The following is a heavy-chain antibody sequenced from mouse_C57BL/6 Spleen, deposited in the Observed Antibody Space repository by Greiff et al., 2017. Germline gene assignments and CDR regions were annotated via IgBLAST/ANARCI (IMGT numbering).Heavy chain of an antibody. V-gene: IGHV1-82*01. J-gene: IGHJ3*01. D-gene: IGHD2-5*01. Sequence: QVQLQQSGPELVKPGASVKISCKASGYAFSSSWMNWVKQRPGKGLEWIGRIYPGDGDTNYNGKFKGKATLTADKSSSTAYMQLSSLTSEDSAVYFRATQRGDSNPFAYWGQGTLVTVSA. CDR1: GYAFSSSW. CDR3: ATQRGDSNPFAY. CDR2: IYPGDGDT.